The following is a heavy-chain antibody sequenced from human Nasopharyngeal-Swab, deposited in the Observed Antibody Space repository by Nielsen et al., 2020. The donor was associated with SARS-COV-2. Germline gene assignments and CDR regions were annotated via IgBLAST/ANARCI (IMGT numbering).Heavy chain of an antibody. Sequence: GESLKISCAASGFTFSSYAMSWVRQAPGKGLEWVSAISGSGGSTYYADSVKGRFTISRDNSKNTLYLQMNSLSAEDTAVYYCARSYYGAYYYGMDVWGQGTTVTVSS. CDR2: ISGSGGST. V-gene: IGHV3-23*01. CDR3: ARSYYGAYYYGMDV. D-gene: IGHD4-17*01. CDR1: GFTFSSYA. J-gene: IGHJ6*02.